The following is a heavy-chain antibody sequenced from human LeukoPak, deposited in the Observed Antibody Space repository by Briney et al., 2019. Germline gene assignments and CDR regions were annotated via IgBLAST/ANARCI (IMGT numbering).Heavy chain of an antibody. J-gene: IGHJ6*03. CDR1: GGSMSYDY. V-gene: IGHV4-4*09. CDR2: IYTSGST. D-gene: IGHD3-10*01. Sequence: SETLSLTCTVSGGSMSYDYWSWIRQTPGMRLEWIGYIYTSGSTRYNPSLKCRVTISVDTSKNHFSLRLRSVTAADTAVYYCARHFRRDYSASGASQYYHYIDVWGKGTTVTVSS. CDR3: ARHFRRDYSASGASQYYHYIDV.